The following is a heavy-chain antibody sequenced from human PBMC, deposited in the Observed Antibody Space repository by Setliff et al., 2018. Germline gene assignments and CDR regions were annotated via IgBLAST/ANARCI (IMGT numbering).Heavy chain of an antibody. V-gene: IGHV3-33*06. CDR3: AKDSRYCSGGSCSEPDAFDI. D-gene: IGHD2-15*01. J-gene: IGHJ3*02. CDR1: GFTFSSYE. Sequence: GGSLRLSCAASGFTFSSYEMNWVRQAPGKGLEWVAVIWYDGSNKYYADSVKGRFTISRDNSKNTLFLQMNSLRAEDTAVYYCAKDSRYCSGGSCSEPDAFDIWGQGTMVTVSS. CDR2: IWYDGSNK.